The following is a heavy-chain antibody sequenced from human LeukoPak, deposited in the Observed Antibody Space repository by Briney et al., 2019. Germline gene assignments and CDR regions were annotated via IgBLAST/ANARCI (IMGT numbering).Heavy chain of an antibody. CDR2: ISGSSSAI. CDR1: GFTFSSYS. V-gene: IGHV3-48*01. D-gene: IGHD5-12*01. J-gene: IGHJ4*02. Sequence: GGSLRLSCAASGFTFSSYSMNWVRQAPGKGLEWVSSISGSSSAIYYADSVKGRFTISRDNAKNSLYLQMNSLRAEDTAMYYCARDGLYSGYGDSWGQGTLVTVSS. CDR3: ARDGLYSGYGDS.